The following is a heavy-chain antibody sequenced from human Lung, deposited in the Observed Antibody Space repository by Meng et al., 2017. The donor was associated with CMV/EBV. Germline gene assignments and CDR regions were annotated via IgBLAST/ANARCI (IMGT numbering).Heavy chain of an antibody. Sequence: QVQLVESGLELKKPGASVKVSCKASGYTFSTYTINWVRQAHGRGLEWMGWISTNTGTPTYTQGFTGRFVFSLDTSVSTAYLQISSLKAEDIAVYYCARGGNFDPWGQGTLVTVSS. CDR2: ISTNTGTP. V-gene: IGHV7-4-1*02. J-gene: IGHJ5*02. CDR1: GYTFSTYT. CDR3: ARGGNFDP. D-gene: IGHD2/OR15-2a*01.